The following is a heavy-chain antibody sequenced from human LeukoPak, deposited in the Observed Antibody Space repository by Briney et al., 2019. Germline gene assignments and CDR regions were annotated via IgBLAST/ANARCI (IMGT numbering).Heavy chain of an antibody. V-gene: IGHV3-7*01. Sequence: TGGSLRLSCAASGFTFSTYWMSWVRQAPGKGLEWVANIKQDGSQKQYVDSVKGRFTISRDDAKNSLYLQMNCLRAEDTAVYYCARDESSSLSSSAPPPTDFDYWGQGTLVTVSS. CDR1: GFTFSTYW. D-gene: IGHD6-6*01. J-gene: IGHJ4*02. CDR3: ARDESSSLSSSAPPPTDFDY. CDR2: IKQDGSQK.